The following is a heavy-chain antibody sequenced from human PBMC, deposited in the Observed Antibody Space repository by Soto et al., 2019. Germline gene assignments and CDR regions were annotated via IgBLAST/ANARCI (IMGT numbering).Heavy chain of an antibody. J-gene: IGHJ6*02. Sequence: PSETLSFTCTVSGGSVSTGSYDWSWIRQPPGKGLEWIGKIFFTGSAHYNPSLRNRVTMSVDASKDQFSLTLTSVTAADTAVYYCARDGHGMDVWGQGTTVTVSS. V-gene: IGHV4-61*01. CDR1: GGSVSTGSYD. CDR2: IFFTGSA. CDR3: ARDGHGMDV.